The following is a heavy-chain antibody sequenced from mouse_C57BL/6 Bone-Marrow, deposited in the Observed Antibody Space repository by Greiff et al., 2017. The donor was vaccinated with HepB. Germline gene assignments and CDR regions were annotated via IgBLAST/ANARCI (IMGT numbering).Heavy chain of an antibody. J-gene: IGHJ1*03. CDR2: INYDGSST. CDR1: GFTFSDYY. D-gene: IGHD1-1*01. CDR3: ARPLYHGSSYWYFDV. Sequence: EVKLMESEGGLVQPGSSMKLSCTASGFTFSDYYMAWVRQVPEKGLEWVANINYDGSSTYYLDSLKSRFIISRDNAKNILYLQMSSLKSEDTATYYCARPLYHGSSYWYFDVWGTGTTVTVSS. V-gene: IGHV5-16*01.